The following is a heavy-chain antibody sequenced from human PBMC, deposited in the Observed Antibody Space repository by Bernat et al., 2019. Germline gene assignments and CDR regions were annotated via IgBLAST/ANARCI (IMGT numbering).Heavy chain of an antibody. CDR3: ASEPPPTGDDY. V-gene: IGHV3-30-3*01. J-gene: IGHJ4*02. CDR1: GFTFSSYA. CDR2: ISYDGSNK. Sequence: QVQPVESGGGVVQPGRSLRLSCAASGFTFSSYAMHWVRQAPGKGLERVAVISYDGSNKYYADSVKGRVTNTRDNSKNTLYLQMNSLRAEDTAVYYCASEPPPTGDDYWGQGTLVTVSS. D-gene: IGHD7-27*01.